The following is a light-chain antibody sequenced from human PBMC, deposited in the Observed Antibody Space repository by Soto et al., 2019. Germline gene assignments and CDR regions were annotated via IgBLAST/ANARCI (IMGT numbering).Light chain of an antibody. CDR3: SSYTSSSTPWVV. V-gene: IGLV2-14*01. J-gene: IGLJ2*01. Sequence: QSALTQPASVSGSPGQPIPIPCTGTSSDVGGYNYVSWYQQHPGKAPKLMIYDVSNRPSGVSNRFSGSKSGNTASLTISGLQAEDEADYYCSSYTSSSTPWVVFGGGTKVTVL. CDR2: DVS. CDR1: SSDVGGYNY.